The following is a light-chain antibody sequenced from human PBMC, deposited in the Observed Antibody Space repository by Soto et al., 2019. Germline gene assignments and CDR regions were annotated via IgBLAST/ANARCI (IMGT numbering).Light chain of an antibody. CDR2: EVT. Sequence: QSALTQPPSASGSRGQSVTISCTGTSVDINYVSWFQQHPGKAPKLIICEVTKRPSGVPDRFSGSKSGNTASLTVSGLQDDDEADYYCSSYAGRDIWVFSGGTKLTVL. CDR1: SVDINY. V-gene: IGLV2-8*01. J-gene: IGLJ3*02. CDR3: SSYAGRDIWV.